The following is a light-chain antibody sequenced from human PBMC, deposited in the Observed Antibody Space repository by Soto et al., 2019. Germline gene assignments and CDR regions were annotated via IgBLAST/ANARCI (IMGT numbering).Light chain of an antibody. V-gene: IGLV1-40*01. CDR1: SSNIGAGYD. Sequence: QAVVTQPPSVSGAPGQRVTISCTGSSSNIGAGYDVHWYQQLPGTAPKLLIYGNSNRPSGVPDRFSGSKSGTSASLAITGLQAEDEADYYCSSYTRSSTLVFGGGTKLTVL. J-gene: IGLJ2*01. CDR3: SSYTRSSTLV. CDR2: GNS.